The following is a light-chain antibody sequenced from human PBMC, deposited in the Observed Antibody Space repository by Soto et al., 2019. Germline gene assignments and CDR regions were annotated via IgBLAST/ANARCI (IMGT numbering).Light chain of an antibody. CDR3: SSYSSSNTLEV. CDR1: SIDIGGYNY. Sequence: QSALTQPASVSGSPGQSITISCTGTSIDIGGYNYVSWYQQHTGKAPKLMIYEVTDQPSGVSNRFSGSKSGNTAFLTISGLQAEDEADYYCSSYSSSNTLEVFGGGTPLTVL. V-gene: IGLV2-14*01. J-gene: IGLJ3*02. CDR2: EVT.